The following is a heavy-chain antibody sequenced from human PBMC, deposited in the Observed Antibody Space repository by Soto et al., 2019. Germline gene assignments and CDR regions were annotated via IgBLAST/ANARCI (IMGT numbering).Heavy chain of an antibody. V-gene: IGHV4-34*01. CDR2: TCHNGGT. D-gene: IGHD3-10*01. J-gene: IGHJ6*02. Sequence: PSETLSLTCAFSGGPFAAFHWSWVRQSPGKGLEWIGDTCHNGGTNSSPSLPRRVSTSADTAKNQFSLNLTSVTAADTGLYYCARGQLVWYGDLTPYYRDMDVWCQGTTVT. CDR3: ARGQLVWYGDLTPYYRDMDV. CDR1: GGPFAAFH.